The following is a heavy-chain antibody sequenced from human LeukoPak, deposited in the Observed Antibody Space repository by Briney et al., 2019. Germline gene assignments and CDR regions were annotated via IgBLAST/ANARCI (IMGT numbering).Heavy chain of an antibody. CDR3: ARRVTMVRGVYYFDY. V-gene: IGHV5-51*01. J-gene: IGHJ4*02. Sequence: GESLKISCKGFGYSFTSYWIGWVRQMPGKGLEWMGIIYPGDSDTRYSPSFQGQVTISADKSISTAYLQWSSLKASDTAMYYCARRVTMVRGVYYFDYWGQGTLVTVSS. CDR1: GYSFTSYW. CDR2: IYPGDSDT. D-gene: IGHD3-10*01.